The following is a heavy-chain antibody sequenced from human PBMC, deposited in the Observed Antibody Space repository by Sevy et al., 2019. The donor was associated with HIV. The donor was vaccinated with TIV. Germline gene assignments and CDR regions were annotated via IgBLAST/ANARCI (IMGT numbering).Heavy chain of an antibody. V-gene: IGHV3-30*03. CDR2: RSFDGSRK. D-gene: IGHD3-3*01. Sequence: GGSLRLSCVASAFTFSTYGMHWVRRAPGKGLEWVSDRSFDGSRKDYADSVKGRCTVSRDNSKNTLNLQMNSLRAEDTAVYYCARDLRPHLLYSDFWSGYSGMDVWGQGTTVTVSS. CDR3: ARDLRPHLLYSDFWSGYSGMDV. CDR1: AFTFSTYG. J-gene: IGHJ6*02.